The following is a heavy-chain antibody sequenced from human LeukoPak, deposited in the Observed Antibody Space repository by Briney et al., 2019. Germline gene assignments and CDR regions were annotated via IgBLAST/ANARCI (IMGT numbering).Heavy chain of an antibody. CDR1: GGSISSGSYY. CDR2: IYTSGST. D-gene: IGHD3-9*01. J-gene: IGHJ4*02. Sequence: SETLPLTCTVSGGSISSGSYYWSWIRQPAGKGLEWIGRIYTSGSTNYNPSLKSRVTISVDTSKNQFSLKLSSVTAADTAVYYCARDILRSKGYFDYWGQGTLVTVSS. V-gene: IGHV4-61*02. CDR3: ARDILRSKGYFDY.